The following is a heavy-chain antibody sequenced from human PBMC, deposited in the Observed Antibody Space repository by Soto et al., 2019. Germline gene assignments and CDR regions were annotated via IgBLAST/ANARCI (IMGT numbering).Heavy chain of an antibody. Sequence: QITLKESGPTLVRPTQTLTLTCTFSGFSLSTTGLGVGWIRQPPGKALEWLALIYWDDDKRYSPSLKGRLTIPKDTSKTEVILTMTNMDPVDTATYCCAQRLRDYGLGRERENYFDPWGQGTLVTVSS. CDR1: GFSLSTTGLG. V-gene: IGHV2-5*02. D-gene: IGHD3-10*01. CDR2: IYWDDDK. CDR3: AQRLRDYGLGRERENYFDP. J-gene: IGHJ5*02.